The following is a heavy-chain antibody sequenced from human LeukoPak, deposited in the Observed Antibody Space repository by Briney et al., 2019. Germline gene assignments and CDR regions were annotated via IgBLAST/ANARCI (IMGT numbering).Heavy chain of an antibody. CDR1: GFIFDDYA. J-gene: IGHJ4*02. CDR2: IREDGSEK. CDR3: ARDLAGHYYGSGSSFDY. D-gene: IGHD3-10*01. Sequence: GGSLRLSCAASGFIFDDYAMYWVRQAPGKGLEWVANIREDGSEKYYVDSVKGQFTISRDNAKNSLFLQMNYLRAEDTAIYYCARDLAGHYYGSGSSFDYWGQGTLVTVPS. V-gene: IGHV3-7*01.